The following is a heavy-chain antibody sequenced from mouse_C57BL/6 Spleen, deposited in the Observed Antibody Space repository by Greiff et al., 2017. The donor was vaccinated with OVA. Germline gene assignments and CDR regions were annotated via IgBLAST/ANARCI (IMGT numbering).Heavy chain of an antibody. J-gene: IGHJ1*03. V-gene: IGHV1-50*01. CDR1: GYTFTSYW. CDR3: ARRGYDYEGYWYFDV. D-gene: IGHD2-4*01. CDR2: IDPSDSYT. Sequence: VQLQQPGAELVKPGASVKLSCKASGYTFTSYWMQWVKQRPGQGLEWIGEIDPSDSYTNYNQKFKGKATLTVDTSSSTAYMQLSSLTSEDSAVYYCARRGYDYEGYWYFDVWGTGTTVTVSS.